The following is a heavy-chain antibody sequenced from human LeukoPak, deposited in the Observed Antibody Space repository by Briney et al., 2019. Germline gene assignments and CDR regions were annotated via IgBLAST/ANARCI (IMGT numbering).Heavy chain of an antibody. CDR1: GGSINGYF. D-gene: IGHD6-13*01. J-gene: IGHJ4*02. Sequence: SETLSLTCTVSGGSINGYFWSWIRQPPGKGLELLGHVYFSGSTKYNPSLESRVAILIDTSKKQSSLKLSSVTAADTAVYYCARGQTAAGEIWYFDYWGQGSLLTVAS. CDR3: ARGQTAAGEIWYFDY. CDR2: VYFSGST. V-gene: IGHV4-59*01.